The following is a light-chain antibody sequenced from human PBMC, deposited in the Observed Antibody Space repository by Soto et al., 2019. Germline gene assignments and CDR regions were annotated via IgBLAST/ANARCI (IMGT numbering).Light chain of an antibody. CDR2: EGN. Sequence: QSALTQPASVSGSPGQSITISCTGTSSDVGSYNLVSWYQQHPGKAPKLMIYEGNKRPSGVSNRFSASKSGNTASLTISGRQAEDEADYYCGAYAGSNTLVFAGGTKVTVL. CDR3: GAYAGSNTLV. CDR1: SSDVGSYNL. J-gene: IGLJ2*01. V-gene: IGLV2-23*01.